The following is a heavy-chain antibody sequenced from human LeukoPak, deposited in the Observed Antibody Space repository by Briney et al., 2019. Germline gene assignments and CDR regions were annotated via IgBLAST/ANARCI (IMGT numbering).Heavy chain of an antibody. Sequence: PSETLSLTCTVSGGSISSSSYYWGWIRQPPGKGLEWIGSIYYSGSTYYNPSLKSRVTIPVDTSKNQFSLKLSSVTAADTAVYYCAGVRLGSSGFSEYFEHWGQGTLVTVSS. CDR3: AGVRLGSSGFSEYFEH. CDR2: IYYSGST. CDR1: GGSISSSSYY. V-gene: IGHV4-39*01. J-gene: IGHJ1*01. D-gene: IGHD3-22*01.